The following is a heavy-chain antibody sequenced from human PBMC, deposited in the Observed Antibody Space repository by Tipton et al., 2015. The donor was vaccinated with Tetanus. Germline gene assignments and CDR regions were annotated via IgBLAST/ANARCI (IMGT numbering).Heavy chain of an antibody. CDR1: GGSISSYY. CDR2: IYYSGST. V-gene: IGHV4-59*12. J-gene: IGHJ4*02. CDR3: ARGVTTVTSIPLDY. D-gene: IGHD4-17*01. Sequence: TLSLTCTVSGGSISSYYWSWIRQPPGKGLEWIGYIYYSGSTNYNPSLKSRVTISVDTSKNQFSLKLSSVTAADTAVYYCARGVTTVTSIPLDYWGQGTLVTVSS.